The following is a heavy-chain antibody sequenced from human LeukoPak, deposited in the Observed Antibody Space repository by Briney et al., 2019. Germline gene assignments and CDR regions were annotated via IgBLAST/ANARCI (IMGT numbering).Heavy chain of an antibody. D-gene: IGHD3-10*01. CDR2: INPNSGGT. Sequence: ASVKVSCKASGYTFTGYYMHWVRQAPGQGLEWMGWINPNSGGTKYAQKFQGGVTLTRDTSISTAYMELSRLRSDDTAVYYCARGGYYGSGNDFRFDPWGQGTLVTVSS. V-gene: IGHV1-2*02. J-gene: IGHJ5*02. CDR1: GYTFTGYY. CDR3: ARGGYYGSGNDFRFDP.